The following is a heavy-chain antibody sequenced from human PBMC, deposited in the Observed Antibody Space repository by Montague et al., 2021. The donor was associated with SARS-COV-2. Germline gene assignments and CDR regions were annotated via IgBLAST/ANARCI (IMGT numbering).Heavy chain of an antibody. CDR1: GGSSSSSSYY. V-gene: IGHV4-39*01. D-gene: IGHD3-22*01. J-gene: IGHJ3*02. CDR2: SYYSGST. Sequence: SETLSLTCTVAGGSSSSSSYYWGWMRQPPGKGLEWIGSSYYSGSTYYNPSLKSRVTISVDTSKNQFSLKLSSVTAADTAVYYCARFPTSYYYDSKAAPATPDAFDIWGQGTMVTVSS. CDR3: ARFPTSYYYDSKAAPATPDAFDI.